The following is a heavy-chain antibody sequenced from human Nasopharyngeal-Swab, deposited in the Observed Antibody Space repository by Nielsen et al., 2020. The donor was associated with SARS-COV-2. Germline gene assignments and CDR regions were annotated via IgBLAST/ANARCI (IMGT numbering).Heavy chain of an antibody. CDR2: ISSSSSYI. D-gene: IGHD3-10*01. CDR3: ARATGLPTMVRGVIYSYWYFDL. Sequence: GGSLRLSCAASGFTFSSYSMNWVRQAPGKGLEWVSSISSSSSYIYYADSVKGRFTISRDNAKNSLYLQMNSLRAEDTAVYYCARATGLPTMVRGVIYSYWYFDLWGRGTLVTVSS. V-gene: IGHV3-21*01. CDR1: GFTFSSYS. J-gene: IGHJ2*01.